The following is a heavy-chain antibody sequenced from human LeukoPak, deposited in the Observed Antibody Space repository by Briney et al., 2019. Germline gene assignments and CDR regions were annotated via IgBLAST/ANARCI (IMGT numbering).Heavy chain of an antibody. D-gene: IGHD3-10*01. CDR1: GYTCTSYD. Sequence: ASVKVSCKASGYTCTSYDINCVRQATGQGLEWMGWMNPNSGNTGYAQKFQGRVTMTRNTSISTAYMELSSLRSEDTAVYYCARGGVVSFAFDYWGQGTLVTVFS. CDR3: ARGGVVSFAFDY. J-gene: IGHJ4*02. CDR2: MNPNSGNT. V-gene: IGHV1-8*01.